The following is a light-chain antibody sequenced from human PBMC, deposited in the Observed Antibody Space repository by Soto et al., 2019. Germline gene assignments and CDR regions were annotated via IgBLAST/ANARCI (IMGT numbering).Light chain of an antibody. J-gene: IGLJ1*01. CDR2: GVS. V-gene: IGLV2-14*01. CDR3: CSYTSNITPYV. CDR1: SSDVGGYNY. Sequence: QAVLTQPASVSGSPGQSITISCTGTSSDVGGYNYVSWYQQHPGKAPKLLIYGVSNRPSGVSYRFTASKSGNTASLTISGLQAEDESDYYCCSYTSNITPYVFGTGTKLTVL.